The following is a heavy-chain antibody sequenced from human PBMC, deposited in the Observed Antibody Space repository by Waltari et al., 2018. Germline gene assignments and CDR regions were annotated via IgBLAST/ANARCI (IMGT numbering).Heavy chain of an antibody. Sequence: QVQLVQSGAEVKKPGASVKVSCKASGYTFTNFYMHWVRQAPGQGLDWMGIINPSGGSPTYAQKFQGRVTMTRDTSTSTVYMELSSLRSEDTALYYCARDPYCRSTSCSYYYGMDVWGQGTTVTVSS. D-gene: IGHD2-2*01. V-gene: IGHV1-46*01. J-gene: IGHJ6*02. CDR3: ARDPYCRSTSCSYYYGMDV. CDR2: INPSGGSP. CDR1: GYTFTNFY.